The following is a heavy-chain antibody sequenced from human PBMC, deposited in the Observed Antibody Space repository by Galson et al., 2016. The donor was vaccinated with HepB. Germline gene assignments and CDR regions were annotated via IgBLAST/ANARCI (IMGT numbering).Heavy chain of an antibody. CDR2: ISSGSTTI. CDR1: GFTFSSYS. D-gene: IGHD4-17*01. CDR3: PRDYGDSTGGF. Sequence: SLRLSCAASGFTFSSYSMNWVRQAPGKGLEWVSYISSGSTTIHYADSVKGRFTISRDNPANSVYLQMTSLRVEDTAVYYCPRDYGDSTGGFWGRGTLVTVSS. J-gene: IGHJ4*02. V-gene: IGHV3-48*04.